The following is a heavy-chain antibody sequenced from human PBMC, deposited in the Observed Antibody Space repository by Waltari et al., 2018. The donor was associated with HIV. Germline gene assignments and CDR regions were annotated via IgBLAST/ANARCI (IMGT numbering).Heavy chain of an antibody. Sequence: QVQLQESGPGLVKSSQTLSLTCTVSGGSISSRNYYWSWIRRPAGKGLEWIGRVFLSGSTNYNPSLKSRISMSIDPSKNQFSLNLRSVTAEDTATYFCARRYCGRACNDFYYFDLWGRGTLVTVSS. CDR2: VFLSGST. CDR3: ARRYCGRACNDFYYFDL. D-gene: IGHD2-21*01. J-gene: IGHJ2*01. CDR1: GGSISSRNYY. V-gene: IGHV4-61*02.